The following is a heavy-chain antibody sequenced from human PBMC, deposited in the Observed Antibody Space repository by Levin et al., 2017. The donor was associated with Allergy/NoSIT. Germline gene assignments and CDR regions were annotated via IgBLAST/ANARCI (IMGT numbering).Heavy chain of an antibody. J-gene: IGHJ4*02. CDR3: ARGGTSSNDY. V-gene: IGHV1-2*02. CDR2: IDPTRGDT. CDR1: GYTFTDYY. Sequence: PGESLKISCTVSGYTFTDYYIHWVRQTPGQGLEWIGWIDPTRGDTKFAEKFHARVVLTRNSSISTAYMELGRLRSDDTALYYCARGGTSSNDYWGQGTLVTVSS. D-gene: IGHD6-13*01.